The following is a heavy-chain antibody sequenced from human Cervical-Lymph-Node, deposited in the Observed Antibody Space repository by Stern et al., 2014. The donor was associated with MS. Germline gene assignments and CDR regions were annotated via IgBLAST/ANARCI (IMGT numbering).Heavy chain of an antibody. J-gene: IGHJ4*02. CDR3: ARDTSSPERSDW. V-gene: IGHV3-53*01. CDR1: GFTVSRDY. Sequence: EVQLVESGGGVIQPGGSLRLSCTASGFTVSRDYMTCVRQAPGKGLEWVSLITNGGSIFYTDSVKGRFTISRDDSKNTVYLHMTSLRAEDTAMYYCARDTSSPERSDWWGQGTLVTVSS. CDR2: ITNGGSI. D-gene: IGHD1-1*01.